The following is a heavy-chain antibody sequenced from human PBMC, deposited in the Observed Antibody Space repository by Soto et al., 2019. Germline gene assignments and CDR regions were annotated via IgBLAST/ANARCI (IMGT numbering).Heavy chain of an antibody. Sequence: LLQSGAEVRKPGASVRISCTASEYSFTNFGVSWVRQAPGHGLEWMGWISGYNANKNYAQKFQGRVTLTTDTSTNTAYMELRSLTSDDTAIYFCARDYTTNYESGLILDYWGRGTFVTVSS. D-gene: IGHD3-10*01. V-gene: IGHV1-18*01. CDR3: ARDYTTNYESGLILDY. J-gene: IGHJ4*02. CDR1: EYSFTNFG. CDR2: ISGYNANK.